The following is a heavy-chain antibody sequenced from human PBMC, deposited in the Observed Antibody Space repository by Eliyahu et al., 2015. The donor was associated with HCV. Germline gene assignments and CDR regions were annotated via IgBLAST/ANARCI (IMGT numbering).Heavy chain of an antibody. CDR2: IWYDGSNK. Sequence: QVQLVESGGGVVQPGRSLRLSCAASGXTFSXYGMXWVRQAPGKGLEWVAVIWYDGSNKYYADSVKGRFTISRDNSKNTLYLQMNSLRAEDTAVYYCARERVRQQLVPYYYYYGMDVWGQGTTVTVSS. D-gene: IGHD6-13*01. CDR1: GXTFSXYG. V-gene: IGHV3-33*01. J-gene: IGHJ6*02. CDR3: ARERVRQQLVPYYYYYGMDV.